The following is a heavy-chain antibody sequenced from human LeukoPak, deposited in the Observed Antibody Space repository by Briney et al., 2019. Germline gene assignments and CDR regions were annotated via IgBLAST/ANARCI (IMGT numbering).Heavy chain of an antibody. V-gene: IGHV4-34*01. D-gene: IGHD3-10*01. J-gene: IGHJ4*02. CDR1: GGSFSGYY. CDR3: ARGNNRFLDY. CDR2: INHSGST. Sequence: SETLSLTCAVYGGSFSGYYWSWIRQPPGKGLEWIGEINHSGSTNYSPSLKSRVTISVDTSKNQFSLKLSSVTAADTAVYYCARGNNRFLDYWGQGTLVTVSS.